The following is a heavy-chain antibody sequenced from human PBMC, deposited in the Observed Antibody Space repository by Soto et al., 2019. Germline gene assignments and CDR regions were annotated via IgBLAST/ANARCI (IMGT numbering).Heavy chain of an antibody. V-gene: IGHV4-59*12. CDR1: DVSISSYE. D-gene: IGHD3-16*01. J-gene: IGHJ5*02. Sequence: SAALSLTSTVPDVSISSYEWSWIVQPPGKGLEWIGYIYYSGSTNYNPSLKSRVTISVDTSKNQFSLKLSSVTAADTAVYYCARERSALAWFDPWGQGTLVTVSS. CDR3: ARERSALAWFDP. CDR2: IYYSGST.